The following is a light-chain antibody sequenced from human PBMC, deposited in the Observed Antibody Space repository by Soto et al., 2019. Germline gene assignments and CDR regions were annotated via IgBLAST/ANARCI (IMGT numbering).Light chain of an antibody. J-gene: IGLJ1*01. CDR2: EGS. CDR1: ISDVGSSGP. Sequence: QSVLTQPASVSGSPGQSITISCSGSISDVGSSGPVSWYQHHPGQVPKLIIYEGSRRPSGVSNRFSGSKSGNTASLTISGLQAEDEADYYCSSYTSSSTLPYVFGAGTNVTVL. V-gene: IGLV2-14*02. CDR3: SSYTSSSTLPYV.